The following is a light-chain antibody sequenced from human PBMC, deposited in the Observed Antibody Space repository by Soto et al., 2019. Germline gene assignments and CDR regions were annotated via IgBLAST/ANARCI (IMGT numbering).Light chain of an antibody. CDR3: QQYYITPLT. Sequence: DIVMTQSPDSXAVSLGERATINCKSSQSVLYSTNNKNXLAWYQQKPGQPPKLLIYWAATRESGVPDRFSGSGSGTDFTLTISSLQAEDVAVYYCQQYYITPLTFGGXTKVEIK. CDR1: QSVLYSTNNKNX. J-gene: IGKJ4*01. V-gene: IGKV4-1*01. CDR2: WAA.